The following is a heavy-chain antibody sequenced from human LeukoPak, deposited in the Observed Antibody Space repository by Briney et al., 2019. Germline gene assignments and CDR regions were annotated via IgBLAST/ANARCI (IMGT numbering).Heavy chain of an antibody. CDR3: ARDRWVTTRTSYYYYYGMDV. J-gene: IGHJ6*02. V-gene: IGHV4-59*12. Sequence: SETLSLTCTVSGGSISSYYWSWIRQPPGKGLEWIGYIYYSGSTNYNPSLKSRVTISVDTSKNQFSLKLSSVTAADTAVYYCARDRWVTTRTSYYYYYGMDVWGQGTTVTVSS. D-gene: IGHD4-17*01. CDR1: GGSISSYY. CDR2: IYYSGST.